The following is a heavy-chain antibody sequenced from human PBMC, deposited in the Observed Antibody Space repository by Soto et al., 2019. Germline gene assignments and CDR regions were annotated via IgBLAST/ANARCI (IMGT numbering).Heavy chain of an antibody. Sequence: XGSLSLYCAASGFTFSSYYMHWVRQATGKGLEWVSAIGTAGDTYYPGSVKGRFTISRENAKNSLYLQMNSLRAGDTAVYYCARGELNYDFWTGYEPLPRYGMDVWGQGTTVTVSS. CDR1: GFTFSSYY. D-gene: IGHD3-3*01. CDR2: IGTAGDT. J-gene: IGHJ6*02. CDR3: ARGELNYDFWTGYEPLPRYGMDV. V-gene: IGHV3-13*01.